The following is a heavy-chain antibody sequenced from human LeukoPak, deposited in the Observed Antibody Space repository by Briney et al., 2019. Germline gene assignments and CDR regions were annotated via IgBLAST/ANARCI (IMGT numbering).Heavy chain of an antibody. CDR1: GYTFTGYY. D-gene: IGHD3-10*01. CDR2: INPNSGGT. J-gene: IGHJ4*02. CDR3: ARDIITMVRGVIIGLDY. Sequence: ASVTVSCKASGYTFTGYYMHWVRQAPGQGLEWMGWINPNSGGTNYAQKFQGRVTMTRDTSISTAYMELSRLRSDDTAVYYCARDIITMVRGVIIGLDYWGQGTLVTVSS. V-gene: IGHV1-2*02.